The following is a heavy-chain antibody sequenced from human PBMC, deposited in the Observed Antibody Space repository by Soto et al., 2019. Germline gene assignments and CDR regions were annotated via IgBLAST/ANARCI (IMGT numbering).Heavy chain of an antibody. Sequence: AASVKVSCKVSGYTLIEFSMHWVRQAPGNGLEWGGRFDPENGERSYAQKFQGRVTMTEDTSTDTAYMELSSLRSEDTAVYYCATDHKSLGDYYYGMDVWGQGTTVTVSS. J-gene: IGHJ6*02. CDR3: ATDHKSLGDYYYGMDV. CDR2: FDPENGER. V-gene: IGHV1-24*01. CDR1: GYTLIEFS. D-gene: IGHD6-19*01.